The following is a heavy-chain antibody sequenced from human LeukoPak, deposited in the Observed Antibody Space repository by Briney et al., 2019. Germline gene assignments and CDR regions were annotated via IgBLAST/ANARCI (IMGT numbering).Heavy chain of an antibody. Sequence: GGSLRLSCAASGFTFSSYSMNWVRQAPGKGLEWVSSISSSSSYIYYADSVKGRFTISRDNAKNSLYLQTNSLRAEDTAVYYCARERGSGATDILTGYYNDAFDIWGQGTMVTVSS. V-gene: IGHV3-21*01. CDR1: GFTFSSYS. J-gene: IGHJ3*02. CDR2: ISSSSSYI. CDR3: ARERGSGATDILTGYYNDAFDI. D-gene: IGHD3-9*01.